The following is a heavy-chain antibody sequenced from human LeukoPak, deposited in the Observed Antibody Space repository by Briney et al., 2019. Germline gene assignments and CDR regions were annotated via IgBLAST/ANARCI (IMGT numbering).Heavy chain of an antibody. Sequence: GASVKVSCKASGYTFTCYYMHWVRQAPGQGLEWMGRINPNSGGTNYAQKFQGRVTMTRDTSISTAYMELSRLRSDDTAVYYCARASSGWLGYYFDYWGQGTLVTVSS. J-gene: IGHJ4*02. D-gene: IGHD6-19*01. CDR1: GYTFTCYY. CDR2: INPNSGGT. V-gene: IGHV1-2*06. CDR3: ARASSGWLGYYFDY.